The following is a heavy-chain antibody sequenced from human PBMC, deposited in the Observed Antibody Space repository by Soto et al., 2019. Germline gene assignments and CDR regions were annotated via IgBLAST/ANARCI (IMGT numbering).Heavy chain of an antibody. CDR1: GFTFGDYA. CDR3: TRGAGHYYYYGMDV. D-gene: IGHD3-10*01. J-gene: IGHJ6*02. CDR2: IRSKAYGGTT. V-gene: IGHV3-49*04. Sequence: VQLVESGGGLVQPGRSLRLSCTASGFTFGDYAMSWVRQAPGKGLEWVGFIRSKAYGGTTEYAASVKGRFTISRDDSKSIAYLQMNSLKTEDTAVYYCTRGAGHYYYYGMDVWGQGTTVTVSS.